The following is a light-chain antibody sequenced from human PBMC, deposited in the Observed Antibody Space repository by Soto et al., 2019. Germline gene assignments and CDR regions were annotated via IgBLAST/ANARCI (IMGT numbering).Light chain of an antibody. Sequence: EIVLTQSPATLSLSPGERATLSCRASQSVSSYLAWYQQKPGQAPRLLIYDASNRATGIPARFSGSGSWTDFTLTSSSLDPEDFAVYYCQQRSNWLLTFGGGTKVEIK. CDR3: QQRSNWLLT. CDR1: QSVSSY. CDR2: DAS. V-gene: IGKV3-11*01. J-gene: IGKJ4*01.